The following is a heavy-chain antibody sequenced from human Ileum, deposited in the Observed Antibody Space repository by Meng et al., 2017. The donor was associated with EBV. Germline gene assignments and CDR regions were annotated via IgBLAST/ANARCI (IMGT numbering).Heavy chain of an antibody. CDR1: GYTVTNYA. V-gene: IGHV7-4-1*02. D-gene: IGHD2-15*01. CDR2: ISTNTGNP. Sequence: QLTMVQSVYKLKSPGASVKVSSKASGYTVTNYALNWVQQAPGQGLEWMGWISTNTGNPTYAPGFTGRFVFSLDTSVSTAYLQISSLKAEDTDVYYCARSWGGGSSKEWGQGTLVTVSS. J-gene: IGHJ4*02. CDR3: ARSWGGGSSKE.